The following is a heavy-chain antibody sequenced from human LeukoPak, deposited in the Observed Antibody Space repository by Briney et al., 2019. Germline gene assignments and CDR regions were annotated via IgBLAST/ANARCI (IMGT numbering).Heavy chain of an antibody. CDR3: ARAEGGGYCSGGSCYLLYFDY. Sequence: SETLSLTCAVFGGSFSTYYWSWIRQPPGKGLEWIGEINHSGSTNYNPSLKSRVTISADTSKNQFSLKLSSVTAADTAVYYCARAEGGGYCSGGSCYLLYFDYWGQGTLVTVSS. V-gene: IGHV4-34*01. D-gene: IGHD2-15*01. CDR1: GGSFSTYY. CDR2: INHSGST. J-gene: IGHJ4*02.